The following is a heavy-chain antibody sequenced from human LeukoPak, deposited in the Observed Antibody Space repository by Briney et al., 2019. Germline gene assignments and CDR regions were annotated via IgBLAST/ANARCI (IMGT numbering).Heavy chain of an antibody. D-gene: IGHD3-10*01. CDR2: INHSGST. Sequence: SETLSLTCAVYGGSFSGYYWSWIRQPPGKGLEWIGEINHSGSTNYNPSLKSRVTISVDTSKNQFSLKLSSVTAADTAVYYCARRGGLLWFGELISYYYMDVWGKGTTVTISS. J-gene: IGHJ6*03. CDR3: ARRGGLLWFGELISYYYMDV. V-gene: IGHV4-34*01. CDR1: GGSFSGYY.